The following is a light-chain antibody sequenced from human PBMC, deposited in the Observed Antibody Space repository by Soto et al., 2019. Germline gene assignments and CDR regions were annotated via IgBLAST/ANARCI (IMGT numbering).Light chain of an antibody. CDR2: EAS. J-gene: IGKJ5*01. V-gene: IGKV3-11*01. CDR1: QSVDSH. CDR3: QQYGGSPIT. Sequence: EDVLKQSPATLSLSPGDTATPSCSASQSVDSHLAWYQHKPGHAPRLLIFEASTRATGVPVRFSGSGSGTHFTLTINSLEPEDFALYYCQQYGGSPITFGLGTLLEI.